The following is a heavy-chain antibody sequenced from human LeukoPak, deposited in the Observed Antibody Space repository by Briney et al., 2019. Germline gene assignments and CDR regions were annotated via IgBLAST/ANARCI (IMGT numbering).Heavy chain of an antibody. V-gene: IGHV1-69*05. Sequence: SVKVSCKASGGTFSSYAISWVRQAPGQGLEWMGGIIPIFGTANYAQKFQGRVTLTTDESTSTAYMELSSLRSEDTAVYYCARGGYCSSTSCYSPYNWFDPWGQGTLVTVSS. J-gene: IGHJ5*02. CDR3: ARGGYCSSTSCYSPYNWFDP. CDR2: IIPIFGTA. CDR1: GGTFSSYA. D-gene: IGHD2-2*01.